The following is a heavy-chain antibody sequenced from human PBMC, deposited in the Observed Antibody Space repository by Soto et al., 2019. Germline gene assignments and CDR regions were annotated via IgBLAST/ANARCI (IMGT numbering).Heavy chain of an antibody. CDR3: VREDGLVGSNSAFDQ. J-gene: IGHJ4*02. CDR2: INGRSNYK. Sequence: EVELLESGGGLVKPGGSLRLSCAASGFSFSTYNMNWVRQAPGKGLEWVSSINGRSNYKYYTDALKGRFTISRYNPKNSLYLQMDSLRVEDTAVYYCVREDGLVGSNSAFDQWGQGTLVIVSS. D-gene: IGHD7-27*01. CDR1: GFSFSTYN. V-gene: IGHV3-21*02.